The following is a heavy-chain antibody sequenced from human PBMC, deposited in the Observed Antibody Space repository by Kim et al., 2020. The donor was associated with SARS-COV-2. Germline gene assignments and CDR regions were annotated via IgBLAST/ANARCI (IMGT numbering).Heavy chain of an antibody. V-gene: IGHV4-39*01. J-gene: IGHJ4*02. CDR1: GGSISSSSYY. CDR3: ARSRMYYDSTGYYYAYYFDY. D-gene: IGHD3-22*01. CDR2: IYYSGRT. Sequence: SETLSLTCTVSGGSISSSSYYWGWIRQPPGKGLEWIGSIYYSGRTYYNPSLKSRVTISVDTSKNQFSLKLSSVTAADTAVYYCARSRMYYDSTGYYYAYYFDYWGQGTLVTVSS.